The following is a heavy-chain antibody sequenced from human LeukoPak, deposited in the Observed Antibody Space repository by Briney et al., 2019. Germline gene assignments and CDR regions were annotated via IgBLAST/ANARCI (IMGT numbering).Heavy chain of an antibody. Sequence: ASVKVSCKASGGTFSSYAISWVRQAPGQGLEWMGGIIPIFGTANYAQKFQGRVTITADESTSTAYMELSSLRSEDTAVYYCARDYRRTNYGMDVWGQGTTVTVSS. CDR2: IIPIFGTA. D-gene: IGHD4-11*01. J-gene: IGHJ6*02. V-gene: IGHV1-69*13. CDR1: GGTFSSYA. CDR3: ARDYRRTNYGMDV.